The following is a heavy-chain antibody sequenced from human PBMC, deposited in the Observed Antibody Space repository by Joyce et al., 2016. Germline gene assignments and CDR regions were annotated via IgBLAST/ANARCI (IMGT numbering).Heavy chain of an antibody. J-gene: IGHJ4*02. V-gene: IGHV3-43*01. CDR2: IRWDGGST. D-gene: IGHD3-3*01. Sequence: EVQMVESGGVVVQPGGYLRLSCAASGFNFDDYTMHWVRQAPGKGLEWVSRIRWDGGSTYYADSVKGRFTISRDNSKNSLYLQMNSLRTEDTALYYCAKDRGGFGVVISSYLDYWGQGTLVTVSS. CDR1: GFNFDDYT. CDR3: AKDRGGFGVVISSYLDY.